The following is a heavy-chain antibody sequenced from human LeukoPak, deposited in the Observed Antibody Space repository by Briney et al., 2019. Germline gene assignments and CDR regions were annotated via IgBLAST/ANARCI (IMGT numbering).Heavy chain of an antibody. CDR1: GFTFSSYE. Sequence: QPGGSLRLSCAASGFTFSSYEMNWVRQAPGKGLEWVSYISSSGSTIYYADSVKGRFTISRDNAKNSLYLQMNSLRAEDTAVYYCATLQISSGWYSFYYWGQGTLVTVSS. D-gene: IGHD6-19*01. V-gene: IGHV3-48*03. CDR2: ISSSGSTI. J-gene: IGHJ4*02. CDR3: ATLQISSGWYSFYY.